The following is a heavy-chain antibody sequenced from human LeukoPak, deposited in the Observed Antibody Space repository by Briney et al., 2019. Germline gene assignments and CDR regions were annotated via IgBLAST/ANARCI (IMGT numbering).Heavy chain of an antibody. CDR3: ARAVDFWSGYPQPNWFDP. J-gene: IGHJ5*02. Sequence: GGSLRVSCAASGFTFSNSAMGWVRQAPGKGLERVSAISTSDGSTYYADAVKGRFTISRDNSKNTLYLQMNSLRAEDTAVYYCARAVDFWSGYPQPNWFDPWGQGTLVTVSS. CDR1: GFTFSNSA. CDR2: ISTSDGST. D-gene: IGHD3-3*01. V-gene: IGHV3-23*01.